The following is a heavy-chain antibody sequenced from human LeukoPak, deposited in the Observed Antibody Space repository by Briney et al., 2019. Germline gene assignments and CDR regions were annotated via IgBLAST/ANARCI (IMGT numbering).Heavy chain of an antibody. V-gene: IGHV1-46*01. Sequence: ASVKVSCKAPGYTFTSYYMHWVRQAPGQGLEWMGIINPSGGSTSYAQKFQGRVTMTRDTSTSTVYMELSSLRSEDTAVYCCARDKERVDYSNGETNFDYWGQGTLVTVSS. CDR3: ARDKERVDYSNGETNFDY. CDR2: INPSGGST. CDR1: GYTFTSYY. J-gene: IGHJ4*02. D-gene: IGHD4-11*01.